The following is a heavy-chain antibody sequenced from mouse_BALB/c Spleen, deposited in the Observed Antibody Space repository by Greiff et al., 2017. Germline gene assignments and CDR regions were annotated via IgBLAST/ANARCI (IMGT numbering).Heavy chain of an antibody. Sequence: DVKLVESGGGLVKPGGSLKLSCAASGFTFSSYAMSWVRQTPEKRLEWVASISSGGSTYYPDSVKGRFTISRDNARNILYLQMSSLRSEDTAMYYCARGGDDYDGDYYAMDYWGQGTSVTVSS. CDR2: ISSGGST. V-gene: IGHV5-6-5*01. J-gene: IGHJ4*01. CDR1: GFTFSSYA. CDR3: ARGGDDYDGDYYAMDY. D-gene: IGHD2-4*01.